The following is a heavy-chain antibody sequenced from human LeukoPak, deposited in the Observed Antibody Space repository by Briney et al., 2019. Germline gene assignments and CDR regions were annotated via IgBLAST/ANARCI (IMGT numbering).Heavy chain of an antibody. Sequence: SETLSLTCTVSGGSISSYYLSWIRQPAGKGLEWIGRIYSSGSAYYNPSLKSRVTISLDTSKNQFSLNLRSVTAADTAVYYCSTGMLRGLAPVFLDYWGQGTLVTVSS. CDR3: STGMLRGLAPVFLDY. CDR2: IYSSGSA. D-gene: IGHD3-10*01. V-gene: IGHV4-4*07. J-gene: IGHJ4*02. CDR1: GGSISSYY.